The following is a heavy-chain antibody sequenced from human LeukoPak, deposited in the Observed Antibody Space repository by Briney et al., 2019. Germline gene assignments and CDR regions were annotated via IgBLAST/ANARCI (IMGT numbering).Heavy chain of an antibody. CDR2: INHSGST. CDR1: GGSISSSNW. Sequence: SETLSLTCAVSGGSISSSNWWSWVRQPPGKGLEWIGEINHSGSTNYNPSLKSRVTISVDTSKNQFSLKLSSVTAADTAVYYCARLPSLRYFDWLGSDYWGQGTLVTVSS. CDR3: ARLPSLRYFDWLGSDY. D-gene: IGHD3-9*01. V-gene: IGHV4-4*02. J-gene: IGHJ4*02.